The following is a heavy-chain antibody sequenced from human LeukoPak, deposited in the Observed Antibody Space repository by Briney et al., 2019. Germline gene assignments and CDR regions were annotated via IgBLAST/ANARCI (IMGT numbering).Heavy chain of an antibody. CDR2: ISSSSSYI. D-gene: IGHD3-10*01. CDR1: GFTFSSYS. V-gene: IGHV3-21*01. CDR3: ARDFGSGSYSNPFDY. Sequence: PGRSLRLSCAASGFTFSSYSMNWVRQAPGKGLEWVSSISSSSSYIYYADSVKGRFTISRDNAKNSLYLQMNSLRAEDTAVYYCARDFGSGSYSNPFDYWGQGTLVTVSS. J-gene: IGHJ4*02.